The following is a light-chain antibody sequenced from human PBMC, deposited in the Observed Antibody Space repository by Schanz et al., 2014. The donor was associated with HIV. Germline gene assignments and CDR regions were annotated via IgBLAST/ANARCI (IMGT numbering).Light chain of an antibody. CDR3: LQHNSYPRT. Sequence: DIQMTQSPSTLSASVGDRVTMICRASQSINTWLAWFQQKPGKAPKLLIYEASSLESGVPSRFSGSGSGTEFTLTISSLQPDDFATYYCLQHNSYPRTFGQGTKVEIK. CDR1: QSINTW. CDR2: EAS. V-gene: IGKV1-5*03. J-gene: IGKJ1*01.